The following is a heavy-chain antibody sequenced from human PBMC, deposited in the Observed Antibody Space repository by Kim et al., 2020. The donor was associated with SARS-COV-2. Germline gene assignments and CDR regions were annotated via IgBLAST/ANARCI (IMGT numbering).Heavy chain of an antibody. D-gene: IGHD5-12*01. V-gene: IGHV1-18*01. Sequence: KYAQNLQGRVTMTTDTSTSTAYMELRSLPSDDTAVYYCAREVRGYDHGYDYWGQGTLVTVSS. J-gene: IGHJ4*02. CDR3: AREVRGYDHGYDY.